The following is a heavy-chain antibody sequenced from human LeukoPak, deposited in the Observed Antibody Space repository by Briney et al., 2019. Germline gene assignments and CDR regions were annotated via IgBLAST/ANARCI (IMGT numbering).Heavy chain of an antibody. CDR1: GFTFSSYA. D-gene: IGHD4-11*01. J-gene: IGHJ6*03. CDR2: ISGSGGST. V-gene: IGHV3-23*01. Sequence: GGSLRLSCAASGFTFSSYAMSWVRQAPGKGLEWVSAISGSGGSTYYADSVRGRFTISRDNSKNTLYLQMTSLRAEDTAVYYCAKEPYSNGLMDVWGKGTTVTVSS. CDR3: AKEPYSNGLMDV.